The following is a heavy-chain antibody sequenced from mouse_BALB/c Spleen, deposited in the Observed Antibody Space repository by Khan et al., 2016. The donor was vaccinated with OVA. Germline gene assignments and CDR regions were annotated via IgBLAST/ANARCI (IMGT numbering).Heavy chain of an antibody. J-gene: IGHJ4*01. CDR2: INTYTGEP. Sequence: QIQLVQSGPELKKPGETVNISCKASGHTFTNFGMNWVKQAPGKGLKWMGWINTYTGEPSYADDFNGRFVFSLQSSASTAYLQINNLTNEATVTYCCEGPPYFDYAMDNWGQGTSVTVSS. CDR3: EGPPYFDYAMDN. V-gene: IGHV9-3-1*01. CDR1: GHTFTNFG.